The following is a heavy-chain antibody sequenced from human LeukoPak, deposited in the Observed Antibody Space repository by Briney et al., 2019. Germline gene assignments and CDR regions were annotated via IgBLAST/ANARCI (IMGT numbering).Heavy chain of an antibody. Sequence: AASVKVSCKASGYTFTSYGISWVRQAPGQGLEWMGWISAYNGNTNYVQKLQGRVTMTTDTSTSTAYMELRSLRSDDTAVYYCARDHWMVVRGVMGVYWGQGTLVTVSS. CDR1: GYTFTSYG. CDR2: ISAYNGNT. J-gene: IGHJ4*02. CDR3: ARDHWMVVRGVMGVY. D-gene: IGHD3-10*01. V-gene: IGHV1-18*01.